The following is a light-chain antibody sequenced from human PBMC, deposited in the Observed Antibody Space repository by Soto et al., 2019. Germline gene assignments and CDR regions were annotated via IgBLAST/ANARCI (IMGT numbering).Light chain of an antibody. CDR1: QTIRSY. J-gene: IGKJ1*01. CDR3: QQSYSTPWT. Sequence: DIQMTQSPSSLSASVGDRVTITCRASQTIRSYLNWYQQKEGKVPKLLIYAASSLQSGVPSRFSGSGSGTDFTLTISSLQPEDFATYYCQQSYSTPWTFGQGTKVDIK. V-gene: IGKV1-39*01. CDR2: AAS.